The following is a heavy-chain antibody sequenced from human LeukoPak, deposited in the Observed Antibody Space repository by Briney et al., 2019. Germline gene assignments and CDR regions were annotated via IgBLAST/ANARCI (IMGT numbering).Heavy chain of an antibody. V-gene: IGHV1-8*01. CDR3: ARGRPMTTGFDY. CDR1: GYTFTSYD. CDR2: MNPNSGNT. D-gene: IGHD4-17*01. Sequence: ASVKVSCKASGYTFTSYDINWVRQATGQGLEWMGWMNPNSGNTGYAQKFQGRVTMTRNTSISTAYMELSSLRSEDTAVYYCARGRPMTTGFDYWGQGTLVTVSS. J-gene: IGHJ4*02.